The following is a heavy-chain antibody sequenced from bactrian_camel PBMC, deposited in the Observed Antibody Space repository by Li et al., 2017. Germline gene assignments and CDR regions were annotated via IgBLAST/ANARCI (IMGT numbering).Heavy chain of an antibody. J-gene: IGHJ4*01. CDR3: AADLVTDVPSLVESQYYY. Sequence: HVQLVESGGGSVQAGGSLRLSCRVSGYIYRSYCMGWFRQAPGQTREGVAAISGDGLIDYADSVKGRFTISRDNAKNIVVLQMNNLKPEDTAMYYCAADLVTDVPSLVESQYYYWGQGTQVTVS. CDR1: GYIYRSYC. D-gene: IGHD1*01. CDR2: ISGDGLI. V-gene: IGHV3S53*01.